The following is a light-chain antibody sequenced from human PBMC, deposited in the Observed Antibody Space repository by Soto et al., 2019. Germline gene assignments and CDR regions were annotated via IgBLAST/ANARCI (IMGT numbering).Light chain of an antibody. V-gene: IGKV4-1*01. CDR2: WAS. J-gene: IGKJ1*01. CDR3: QQYYSSPPT. CDR1: HNILYSSDNKNY. Sequence: DIVLTQSPDSLAVSLGERATINCKSSHNILYSSDNKNYLSWYQQRPGQPPKLLFYWASTRESGVPDRFSGSVFRTHFALTIAGLQAENVAVYYCQQYYSSPPTFGQVTKVEIK.